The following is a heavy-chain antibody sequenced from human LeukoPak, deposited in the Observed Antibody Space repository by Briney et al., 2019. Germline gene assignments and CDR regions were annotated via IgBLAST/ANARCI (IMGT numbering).Heavy chain of an antibody. CDR2: INPNSGGT. CDR3: ATTFTGNYYGSGNP. V-gene: IGHV1-2*02. D-gene: IGHD3-10*01. Sequence: GASVKVSCKASGYTFTGYYMHWVRQAPGQGLEWMGWINPNSGGTNYAQKFQGRVTMTRDTSISTAYMELSRLRSGDTAVYYCATTFTGNYYGSGNPWGQGTLVTVSS. CDR1: GYTFTGYY. J-gene: IGHJ5*02.